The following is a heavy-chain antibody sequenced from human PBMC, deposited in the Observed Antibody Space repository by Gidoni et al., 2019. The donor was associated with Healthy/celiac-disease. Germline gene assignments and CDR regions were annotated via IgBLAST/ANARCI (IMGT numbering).Heavy chain of an antibody. D-gene: IGHD2-2*02. J-gene: IGHJ6*02. Sequence: EVQLVESGGGLVQPGGSLRLSCAASGFTFSSYSMNWVSYISSSSSTIYYADSVKGRFTISRDNAKNSLYLQMNSLRDEDTAVYYCARDPPVVPAAILRVWGEYGMDVWGQGTTVTVSS. CDR1: GFTFSSYS. CDR2: ISSSSSTI. CDR3: ARDPPVVPAAILRVWGEYGMDV. V-gene: IGHV3-48*02.